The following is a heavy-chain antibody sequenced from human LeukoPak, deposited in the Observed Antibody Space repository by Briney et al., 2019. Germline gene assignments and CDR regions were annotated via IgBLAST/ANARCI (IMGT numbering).Heavy chain of an antibody. D-gene: IGHD3-3*01. CDR3: AGRFLEWLLDY. J-gene: IGHJ4*02. CDR1: GGSMSSSRYY. CDR2: IYYSGGT. V-gene: IGHV4-39*01. Sequence: SETLSLTCTVSGGSMSSSRYYWGWIRQPPGKGLEWIGTIYYSGGTYYNPSLESRVTISVDTSKNQFSLKLSSVTAADTAVYYCAGRFLEWLLDYWGQGTLVTVSS.